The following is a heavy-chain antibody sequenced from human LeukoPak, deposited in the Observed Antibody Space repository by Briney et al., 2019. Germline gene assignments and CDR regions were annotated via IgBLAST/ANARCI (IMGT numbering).Heavy chain of an antibody. CDR3: AKAQYYYGSGSYYNVMYAFDI. J-gene: IGHJ3*02. V-gene: IGHV3-23*01. Sequence: GGSLRLSCAASGFTFSSYAMSWVRQAPGKRLEWVSAISGSGGSAYYADSVKGRFTISRDNSKNTLYLQMNSLRAEDTAVYYCAKAQYYYGSGSYYNVMYAFDIWGQGTMVTVSS. CDR2: ISGSGGSA. CDR1: GFTFSSYA. D-gene: IGHD3-10*01.